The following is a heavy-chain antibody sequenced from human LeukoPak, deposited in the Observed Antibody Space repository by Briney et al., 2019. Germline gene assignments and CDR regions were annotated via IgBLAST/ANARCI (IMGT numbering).Heavy chain of an antibody. Sequence: GGSLRLXCVASGFTFSSHAMSWVRQAPGKGLEWVSVISGSGGSTYYADSVKGRFTISRDNSKNTLYLQMDSLRAEDTAVYYCAKRLYGSGSYSLSSFDYWGQGTLVTVSS. V-gene: IGHV3-23*01. CDR2: ISGSGGST. J-gene: IGHJ4*02. D-gene: IGHD3-10*01. CDR3: AKRLYGSGSYSLSSFDY. CDR1: GFTFSSHA.